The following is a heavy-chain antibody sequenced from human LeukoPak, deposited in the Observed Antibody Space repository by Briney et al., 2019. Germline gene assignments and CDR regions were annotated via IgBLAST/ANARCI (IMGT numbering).Heavy chain of an antibody. V-gene: IGHV4-59*08. CDR3: ARAAGGFSDYFDS. D-gene: IGHD6-19*01. CDR2: IYYSGST. Sequence: PSETLSLTCTVSGGSISGYYWSWILQSPGKGLEWIAYIYYSGSTNYNPSLKSRVTISVDTSKSQFSLELSSVTAADTAVYYCARAAGGFSDYFDSWGQGTLVTVSS. CDR1: GGSISGYY. J-gene: IGHJ4*02.